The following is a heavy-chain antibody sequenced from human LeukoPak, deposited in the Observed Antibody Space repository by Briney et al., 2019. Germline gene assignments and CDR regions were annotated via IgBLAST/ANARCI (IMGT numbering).Heavy chain of an antibody. CDR1: GGSISSYY. CDR2: IYYSGTT. J-gene: IGHJ4*02. Sequence: PSETLSLTCTVSGGSISSYYWSWIRQPPGKGLEWIGYIYYSGTTNYNPSLRSRVTISVDTSKNQFSLKLSSVTAADTAVYFCARQVGATFDYWGREPWSPSPQ. D-gene: IGHD1-26*01. CDR3: ARQVGATFDY. V-gene: IGHV4-59*08.